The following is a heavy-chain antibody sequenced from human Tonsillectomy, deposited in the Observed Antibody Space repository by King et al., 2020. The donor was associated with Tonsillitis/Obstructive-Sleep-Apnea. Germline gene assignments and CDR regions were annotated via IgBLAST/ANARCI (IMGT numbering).Heavy chain of an antibody. V-gene: IGHV3-64D*06. J-gene: IGHJ4*02. D-gene: IGHD3-9*01. CDR3: VKDLPPHYDILTSYYTLEADY. CDR1: GFTFSSYA. Sequence: VQLVESGGGLVQPGGSLRLSCSASGFTFSSYAVHWVRQAPGKGLEYVSAISSNGGSTYYADSVKDRFTISRDNYKNTLYLQMSILRPEDTAVFCCVKDLPPHYDILTSYYTLEADYWGQGTLVTVSS. CDR2: ISSNGGST.